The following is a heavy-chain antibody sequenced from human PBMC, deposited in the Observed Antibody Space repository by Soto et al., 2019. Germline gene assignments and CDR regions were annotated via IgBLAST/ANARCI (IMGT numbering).Heavy chain of an antibody. CDR2: ISGGDGSP. J-gene: IGHJ4*02. D-gene: IGHD4-4*01. V-gene: IGHV3-23*01. CDR3: TCHPPRGDYNKYARNY. Sequence: SCLSKKTGKGLEWVSAISGGDGSPSYADSVKGRFTISRDNAKNSLFLQMNSLRAEDTAVYFCTCHPPRGDYNKYARNYWGQGTQVTAPQ.